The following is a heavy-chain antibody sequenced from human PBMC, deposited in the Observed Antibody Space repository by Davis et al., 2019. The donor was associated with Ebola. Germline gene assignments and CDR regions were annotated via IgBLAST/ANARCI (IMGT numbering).Heavy chain of an antibody. CDR2: INPSGGST. CDR3: ATHLRLGLGESGY. D-gene: IGHD3-16*01. J-gene: IGHJ4*02. Sequence: ASVKVSCKASGYTFTSYGISWVRQAPGQGLEWMGIINPSGGSTSYAQKFQGRVTMTRDTSTSTVCMELSSLRSEDTAVYYCATHLRLGLGESGYWGQGTLVTVSS. V-gene: IGHV1-46*01. CDR1: GYTFTSYG.